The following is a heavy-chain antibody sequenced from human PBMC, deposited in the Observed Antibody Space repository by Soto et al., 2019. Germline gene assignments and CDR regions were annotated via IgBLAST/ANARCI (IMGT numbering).Heavy chain of an antibody. CDR3: ARDRRQWLVSVFDF. V-gene: IGHV3-30-3*01. D-gene: IGHD6-19*01. J-gene: IGHJ4*02. Sequence: GGSLRLSCAASRFTFSSYTMYWVRQAPGKGLEWVVAILYDGTNKYYTDSVKDRFPISSDNAKNTLFLQMNSLRAEDTAVYYCARDRRQWLVSVFDFWGQGTLVTVSS. CDR2: ILYDGTNK. CDR1: RFTFSSYT.